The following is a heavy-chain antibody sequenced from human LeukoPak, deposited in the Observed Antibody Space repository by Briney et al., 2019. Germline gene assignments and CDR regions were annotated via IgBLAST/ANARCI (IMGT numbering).Heavy chain of an antibody. J-gene: IGHJ4*02. CDR2: IYYSGST. Sequence: ASETLSLTCAVYGGSFSGYYWSWIRQPPGKGLEWIGYIYYSGSTNYNPSLKSRVTISVDTSKNQFSLKLSSVTAADTAVYYCAREILTGGIDYWGQGTLVTVSS. V-gene: IGHV4-59*01. D-gene: IGHD3-9*01. CDR3: AREILTGGIDY. CDR1: GGSFSGYY.